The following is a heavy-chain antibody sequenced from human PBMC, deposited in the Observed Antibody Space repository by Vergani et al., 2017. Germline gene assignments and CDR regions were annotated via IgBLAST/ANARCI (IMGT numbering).Heavy chain of an antibody. D-gene: IGHD2-2*02. CDR2: ISSSSSYI. J-gene: IGHJ6*03. V-gene: IGHV3-21*01. CDR1: GFTFSTYS. CDR3: ARAELGYCSSTSCYKEGALYYYMDV. Sequence: EVQLVESGGGLVKPGGSLRLSCAASGFTFSTYSMNWVRQAPGKGLAWVSSISSSSSYIYYADSVEGRFTISRDNAKNSLYLQMNSLRAEDTAVYYCARAELGYCSSTSCYKEGALYYYMDVWGKGTTVTVSS.